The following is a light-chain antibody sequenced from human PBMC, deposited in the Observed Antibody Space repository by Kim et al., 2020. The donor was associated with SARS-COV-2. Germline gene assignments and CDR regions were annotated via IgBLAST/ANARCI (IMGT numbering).Light chain of an antibody. J-gene: IGKJ4*01. CDR3: QQRSKWPLT. CDR1: QSVSKS. Sequence: WSPGERATRACRASQSVSKSLGWYQQKTGQAPRLLIYDASNRATGIPARFSGSGSGTDFTLTISSLEPEDFAVYYCQQRSKWPLTFGGGTKVDIK. CDR2: DAS. V-gene: IGKV3-11*01.